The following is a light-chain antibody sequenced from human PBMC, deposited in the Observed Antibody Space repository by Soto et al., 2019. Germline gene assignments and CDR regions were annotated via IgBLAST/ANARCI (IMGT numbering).Light chain of an antibody. CDR2: RND. CDR3: AARDDSLSGLYV. CDR1: SSNIGRNY. V-gene: IGLV1-47*01. J-gene: IGLJ1*01. Sequence: QSVLTQPPSASGTPGQRVTISCSGSSSNIGRNYVYWYQQLPGTAPKLLIYRNDQRPSGVPDRLSGSKSGTSASLAISGLRSEDEADYYCAARDDSLSGLYVFGTGTKLTVL.